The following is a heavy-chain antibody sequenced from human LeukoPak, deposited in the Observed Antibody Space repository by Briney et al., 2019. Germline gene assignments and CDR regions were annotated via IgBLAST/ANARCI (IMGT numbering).Heavy chain of an antibody. CDR1: GFSFSIYW. CDR3: ASAVRGSSVDY. J-gene: IGHJ4*02. V-gene: IGHV3-7*01. CDR2: IESNGGDK. Sequence: GASLRLSCAASGFSFSIYWMSWIRQTPGKGLEYVANIESNGGDKYYVDSVKGRFTISRDNAKNSLYLQMNSLRAEDTAVYYCASAVRGSSVDYWGQGTLVTVSS.